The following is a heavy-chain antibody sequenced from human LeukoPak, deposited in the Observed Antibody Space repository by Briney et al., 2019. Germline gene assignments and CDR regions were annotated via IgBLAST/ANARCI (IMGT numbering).Heavy chain of an antibody. Sequence: GGPLRLSCAASGFTLSNYAMNWVRQAPGKGLAWVAFIQYDGSNNYYADSVKGRFTISRDNSKNTLYLQMNSLRAEDTAVYYCAKSYSDYAGASYYYCGMDVWGQGTTVTVSS. CDR1: GFTLSNYA. V-gene: IGHV3-30*02. CDR3: AKSYSDYAGASYYYCGMDV. J-gene: IGHJ6*02. D-gene: IGHD4-11*01. CDR2: IQYDGSNN.